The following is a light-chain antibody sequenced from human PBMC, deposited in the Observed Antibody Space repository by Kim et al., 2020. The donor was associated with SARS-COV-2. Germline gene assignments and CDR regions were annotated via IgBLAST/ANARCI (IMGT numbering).Light chain of an antibody. CDR2: GAS. CDR3: QQYSSWPLT. Sequence: ERVMTQSPATLSVSPGERATLSCRASQNIDSNLAWFQQKPGQVPRLLIYGASTRATGVPARFSGSASGTEFTLTISNLQSEDFAVYYCQQYSSWPLTFGHGTKVDIK. CDR1: QNIDSN. J-gene: IGKJ1*01. V-gene: IGKV3-15*01.